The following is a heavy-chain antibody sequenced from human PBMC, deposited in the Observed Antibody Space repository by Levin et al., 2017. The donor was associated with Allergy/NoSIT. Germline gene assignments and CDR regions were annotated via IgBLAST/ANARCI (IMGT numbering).Heavy chain of an antibody. D-gene: IGHD5-18*01. J-gene: IGHJ4*02. V-gene: IGHV3-74*01. CDR2: INSDGSST. CDR3: ARGLQLWYYFDY. CDR1: GFTFSSYW. Sequence: GESLKISCAASGFTFSSYWMHWVRQAPGKGLVWVSRINSDGSSTSYADSVKGRFTISRDNAKNTLYLQMNSLRAEDTAVYYCARGLQLWYYFDYWGQGTLVTVSS.